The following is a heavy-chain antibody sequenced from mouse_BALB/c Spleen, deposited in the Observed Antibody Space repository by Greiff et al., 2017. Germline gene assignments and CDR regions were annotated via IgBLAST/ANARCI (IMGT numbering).Heavy chain of an antibody. CDR2: IWTGGGT. D-gene: IGHD1-1*01. J-gene: IGHJ1*01. V-gene: IGHV2-9-2*01. Sequence: VQLQQSGPGLVAPSQSLSITCTVSGFSLTSYDISWIRQPPGKGLEWLGVIWTGGGTNYNSAFMSRLSISKDNSKSQVFLKMNSLQTDDTAIYYCVREKKLRPYWYFDVWGAGTTVTVSS. CDR1: GFSLTSYD. CDR3: VREKKLRPYWYFDV.